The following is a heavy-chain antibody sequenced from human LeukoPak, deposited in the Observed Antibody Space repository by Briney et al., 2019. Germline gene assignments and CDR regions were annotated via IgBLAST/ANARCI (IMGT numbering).Heavy chain of an antibody. V-gene: IGHV1-69*13. CDR1: GGTFSIYA. CDR2: IIPIFGTA. Sequence: ASVKVSCKASGGTFSIYAISWVRQAPGQGLEWMGGIIPIFGTANYAQKFQGRVTITADESTSTAYMELSSLRSEDTAVYYCARDLLEMATRSYWYFDLWGRGTLVTVSS. CDR3: ARDLLEMATRSYWYFDL. D-gene: IGHD5-24*01. J-gene: IGHJ2*01.